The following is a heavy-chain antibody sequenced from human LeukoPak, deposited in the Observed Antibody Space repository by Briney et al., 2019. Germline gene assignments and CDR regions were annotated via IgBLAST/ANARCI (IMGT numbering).Heavy chain of an antibody. CDR1: GGSISSHY. CDR3: ARRGPRWQLSG. Sequence: PSETLSLTCTVSGGSISSHYWSWIRQPPGKGLEWIGYIYYSGSTNYNPSLKSRVTISVDTSKNQFSLKLSSVTAADTAVYYCARRGPRWQLSGWGQGTLVTVSS. J-gene: IGHJ4*02. CDR2: IYYSGST. D-gene: IGHD4-23*01. V-gene: IGHV4-59*11.